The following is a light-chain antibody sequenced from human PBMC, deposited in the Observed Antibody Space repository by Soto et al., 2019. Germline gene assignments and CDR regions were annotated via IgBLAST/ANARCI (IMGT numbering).Light chain of an antibody. J-gene: IGKJ1*01. Sequence: QMTQSPSSLSASVGEKIIITCRASRGVGSDVSWYQQKPGQAPKLLIYAASNLYTGVPSRFSGSRSGTEFTLTISSLQPEDFASYYCLQDYGASWTFGQGTKVEIE. CDR1: RGVGSD. CDR3: LQDYGASWT. V-gene: IGKV1-6*01. CDR2: AAS.